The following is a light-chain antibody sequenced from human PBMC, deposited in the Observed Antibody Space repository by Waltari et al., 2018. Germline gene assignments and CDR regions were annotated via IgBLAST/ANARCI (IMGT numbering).Light chain of an antibody. V-gene: IGLV1-51*02. J-gene: IGLJ2*01. CDR3: GTWDSTLGAGV. CDR1: YSNTGNHY. Sequence: VLTQPPSVSAAPGQRVSISCSGSYSNTGNHYVSWYQQFPGTAPKIILYENSERPSGIPDRFSGSRSGASAILVISGVQTGDEGDYYCGTWDSTLGAGVFGGGTKLTVL. CDR2: ENS.